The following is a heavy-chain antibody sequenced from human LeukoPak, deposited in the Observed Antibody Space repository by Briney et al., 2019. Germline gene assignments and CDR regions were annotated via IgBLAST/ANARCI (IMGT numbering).Heavy chain of an antibody. CDR1: GFTFSSYA. J-gene: IGHJ6*04. Sequence: AGGSLRLYCAASGFTFSSYAMSWVRQAPGKGLEWVSAISGSGGSTYYADSVKGRFTISRDNSKNTLYLQMNSLRAEDTAVYYCAKSDCSSTSCSYYYYYGMDVWGKGTTVTVSS. CDR3: AKSDCSSTSCSYYYYYGMDV. D-gene: IGHD2-2*01. CDR2: ISGSGGST. V-gene: IGHV3-23*01.